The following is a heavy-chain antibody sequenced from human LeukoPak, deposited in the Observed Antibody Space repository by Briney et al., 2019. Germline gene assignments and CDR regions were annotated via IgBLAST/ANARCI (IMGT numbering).Heavy chain of an antibody. CDR3: VRGETVGYSVERFW. D-gene: IGHD2-15*01. V-gene: IGHV3-53*01. J-gene: IGHJ4*02. CDR1: GYTVSGNH. CDR2: IHGDYSA. Sequence: GGSLRLSCAASGYTVSGNHMGRVRQAPGKGLKWVSVIHGDYSAYYTDSVKGRFTISRDISTNTLHLQMNSLRAEDTAVYYCVRGETVGYSVERFWWGQGTLVTVSS.